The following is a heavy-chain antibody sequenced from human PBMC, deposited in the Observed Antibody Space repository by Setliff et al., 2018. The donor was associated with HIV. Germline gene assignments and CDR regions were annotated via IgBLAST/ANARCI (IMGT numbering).Heavy chain of an antibody. CDR2: INSDGNKT. CDR1: GFTFSSYW. CDR3: ARVDGYNALGY. D-gene: IGHD5-12*01. V-gene: IGHV3-74*01. J-gene: IGHJ4*02. Sequence: GGSLRLSCAASGFTFSSYWMHWVRQAPGKGLVWVSHINSDGNKTGYADSVKGRFTISRDDAKNTLYLQMNSLRAEDTAVYYCARVDGYNALGYWGQGTLVTVSS.